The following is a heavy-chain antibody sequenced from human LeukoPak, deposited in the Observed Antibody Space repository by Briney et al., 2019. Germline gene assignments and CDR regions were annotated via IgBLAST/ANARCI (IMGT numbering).Heavy chain of an antibody. V-gene: IGHV1-18*01. Sequence: ASVKVSCKASGYTFTGYGISWVRQAPGQGLEWMGWISGYNGNTKDAQQFQGRVTMTTDTSTSTAYMEVRSLRSDDTAVYYCVRAPLAGPTRVDYWGQGTLVTVSS. CDR2: ISGYNGNT. CDR1: GYTFTGYG. J-gene: IGHJ4*02. CDR3: VRAPLAGPTRVDY. D-gene: IGHD1-26*01.